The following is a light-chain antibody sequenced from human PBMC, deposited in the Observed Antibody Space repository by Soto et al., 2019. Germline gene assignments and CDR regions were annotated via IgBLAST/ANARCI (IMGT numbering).Light chain of an antibody. CDR2: DVR. Sequence: QSALTQPRSVSGSPGQSVTISCTGTSSDVGGYNYVSWYQQHPGKAPKLMIYDVRERPSGVPDRFSGSKSGNTASLTISGLQAEDEYDYYCCSYAGSFYVFGTGTKVTVL. J-gene: IGLJ1*01. CDR1: SSDVGGYNY. CDR3: CSYAGSFYV. V-gene: IGLV2-11*01.